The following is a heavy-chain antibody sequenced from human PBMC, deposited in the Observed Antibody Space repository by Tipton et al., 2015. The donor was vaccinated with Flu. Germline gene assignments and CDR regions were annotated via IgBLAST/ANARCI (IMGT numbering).Heavy chain of an antibody. Sequence: TLSLTCTVPDGSMKSNYWSWIRQPAGRGLEWIGRIYVRDTTNTNYNPSLKSRVTMSRDTSKNQFSLRLSSVTAADTAVYYCARRDYSNYVSDPKSWFDPWGQGTLVAVSS. D-gene: IGHD4-11*01. V-gene: IGHV4-4*07. J-gene: IGHJ5*02. CDR3: ARRDYSNYVSDPKSWFDP. CDR1: DGSMKSNY. CDR2: IYVRDTT.